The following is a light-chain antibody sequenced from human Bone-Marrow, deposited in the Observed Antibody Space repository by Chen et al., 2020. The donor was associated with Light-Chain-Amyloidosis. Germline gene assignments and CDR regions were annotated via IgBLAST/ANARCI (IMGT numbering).Light chain of an antibody. CDR1: QSISTW. Sequence: DIQMTQSPSALSASVGDRVTITCRASQSISTWLAWYQQKPGNAPKLLIHKASTLESGVPSRFSGSGSGTEFTLTISSLQPDVFATYYCQQYKSSLWTFGQGTKVAV. J-gene: IGKJ1*01. CDR2: KAS. CDR3: QQYKSSLWT. V-gene: IGKV1-5*03.